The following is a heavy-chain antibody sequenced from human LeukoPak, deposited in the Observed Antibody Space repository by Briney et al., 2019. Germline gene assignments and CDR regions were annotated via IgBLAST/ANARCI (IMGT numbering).Heavy chain of an antibody. V-gene: IGHV5-51*01. CDR3: ARLESPRTPDDY. CDR1: GYRFTSYW. D-gene: IGHD1/OR15-1a*01. Sequence: GESLKISCEGSGYRFTSYWIAWVRQMPGKGLEWMGIIYPGDSDARYSPSFQGQVTISAEKSISTAYLQWNSLKASDTAMYYCARLESPRTPDDYWGQGTLVTVSS. CDR2: IYPGDSDA. J-gene: IGHJ4*02.